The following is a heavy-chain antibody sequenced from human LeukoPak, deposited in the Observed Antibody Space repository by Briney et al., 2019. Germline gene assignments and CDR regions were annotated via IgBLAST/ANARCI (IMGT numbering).Heavy chain of an antibody. Sequence: GGTLRLSCAASGFTFCSHGMNWVRQTPGKGLEWVSGIGGSGGFITYYADSVKGRFTVSRDNSKNTLYLQMDSLRADDTAIYYCTRDLGWLHYADWGQGTLVTVSS. D-gene: IGHD5-12*01. V-gene: IGHV3-23*01. CDR1: GFTFCSHG. CDR3: TRDLGWLHYAD. J-gene: IGHJ4*02. CDR2: IGGSGGFIT.